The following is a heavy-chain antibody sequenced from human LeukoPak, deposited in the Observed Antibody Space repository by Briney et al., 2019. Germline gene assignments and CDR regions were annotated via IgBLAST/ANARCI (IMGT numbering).Heavy chain of an antibody. D-gene: IGHD2-2*01. V-gene: IGHV3-20*04. CDR3: ARAPITSPFYFDY. J-gene: IGHJ4*02. CDR2: INWSGGST. CDR1: GFAFDEHG. Sequence: GGSQRLSCTASGFAFDEHGMSWVRQVPGKGLEWVSGINWSGGSTGYADPLRGRFTISRDNAKNSLYLQMDSLRAEDTALYYCARAPITSPFYFDYWGQGTLVTVSS.